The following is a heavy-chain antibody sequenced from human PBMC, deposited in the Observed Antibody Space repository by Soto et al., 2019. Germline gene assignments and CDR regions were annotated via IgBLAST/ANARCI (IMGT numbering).Heavy chain of an antibody. Sequence: SLKLSCKSSGYTFTSYYIHWVRQAPGQGLEWMGIINPSGGSTSYAQKFQGRVTMTRDTPTSTVYMELSSLRSEDTAVYYCARVARIAAAGTSFDYWGQGTLVTVSS. J-gene: IGHJ4*02. CDR3: ARVARIAAAGTSFDY. CDR2: INPSGGST. CDR1: GYTFTSYY. D-gene: IGHD6-13*01. V-gene: IGHV1-46*01.